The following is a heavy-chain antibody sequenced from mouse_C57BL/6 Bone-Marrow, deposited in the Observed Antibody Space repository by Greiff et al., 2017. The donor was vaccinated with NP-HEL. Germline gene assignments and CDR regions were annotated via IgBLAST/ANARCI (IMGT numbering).Heavy chain of an antibody. CDR2: IDPENGDT. V-gene: IGHV14-4*01. CDR1: GFNIKDDY. D-gene: IGHD1-1*01. Sequence: VHVKQSGAELVRPGASVKLSCTASGFNIKDDYMHWVKQRPEQGLEWIGWIDPENGDTEYASKFQGKATITADTSSNTAYLQLSSLTSEDTAVYYCTTERDYYGSSRDYWGQGTTLTVSS. CDR3: TTERDYYGSSRDY. J-gene: IGHJ2*01.